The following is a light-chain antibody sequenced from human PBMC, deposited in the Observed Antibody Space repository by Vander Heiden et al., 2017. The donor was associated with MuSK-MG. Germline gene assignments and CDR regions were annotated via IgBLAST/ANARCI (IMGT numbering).Light chain of an antibody. CDR1: SGDVGGYNY. V-gene: IGLV2-14*03. CDR3: SSYTSSSSWV. Sequence: QSALTKPASVPGSPAQSITISCTGTSGDVGGYNYVSWYQQHPGKAPKLIIYDVSNRPSGVSNRFSGSKSGNTASPTISGLQAEDEADYYCSSYTSSSSWVFGGGTKLTVL. CDR2: DVS. J-gene: IGLJ3*02.